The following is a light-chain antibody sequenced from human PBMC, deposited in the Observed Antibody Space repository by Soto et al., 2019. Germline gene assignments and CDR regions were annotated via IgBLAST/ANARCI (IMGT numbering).Light chain of an antibody. J-gene: IGKJ4*01. CDR3: QQYYSTPLT. Sequence: DIVMTQSPDSLPVSLGERATINCKSSQSVLYSSNNNDYLAWYQQKPGQPPKLLIYWASTRESGVPDRFSGSGSGTDFTLTISSLQAEDVAVYYCQQYYSTPLTFGGGTKVEIK. CDR1: QSVLYSSNNNDY. CDR2: WAS. V-gene: IGKV4-1*01.